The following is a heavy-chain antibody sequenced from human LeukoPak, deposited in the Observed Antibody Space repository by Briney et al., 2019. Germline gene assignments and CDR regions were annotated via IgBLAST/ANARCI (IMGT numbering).Heavy chain of an antibody. CDR3: AGGYSHSLCFDY. CDR2: INSDGSST. J-gene: IGHJ4*02. CDR1: GFTFSSYW. Sequence: GGSLRLSCAASGFTFSSYWMHWVRQAPGKGLVWVSRINSDGSSTSYADSVKGRFTISRDNAKNTLYLQMNSLRVEDTAVYYCAGGYSHSLCFDYWGQGTLVTVSS. V-gene: IGHV3-74*01. D-gene: IGHD5-18*01.